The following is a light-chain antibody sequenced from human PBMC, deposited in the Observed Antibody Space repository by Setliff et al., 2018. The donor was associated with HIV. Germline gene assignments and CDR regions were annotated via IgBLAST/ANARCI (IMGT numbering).Light chain of an antibody. V-gene: IGLV2-8*01. J-gene: IGLJ3*02. CDR3: SSYAGSNNWV. Sequence: QSVLTQPPSASGPPGQSVTISCTGTSSDVGTYDYVSWYQQHPGKAPKLMMSEVTKRPSGVPDRFSGSKSGNTASLTVSGLQVEDEADYYCSSYAGSNNWVFGGGTK. CDR1: SSDVGTYDY. CDR2: EVT.